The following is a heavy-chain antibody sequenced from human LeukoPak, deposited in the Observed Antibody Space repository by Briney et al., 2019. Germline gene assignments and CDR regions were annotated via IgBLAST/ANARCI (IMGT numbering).Heavy chain of an antibody. Sequence: PGGSLRLSCAASGFTFSSYAMHWVRQAPGKGLEWVAVISYDGSNKYYADSVKGRFTISRDNSKNTLYLQMNSLRAEDTAVYYCAKEAGYYYDSGSLYYFDYWGQGTLVTVSS. CDR2: ISYDGSNK. CDR3: AKEAGYYYDSGSLYYFDY. J-gene: IGHJ4*02. V-gene: IGHV3-30*04. CDR1: GFTFSSYA. D-gene: IGHD3-10*01.